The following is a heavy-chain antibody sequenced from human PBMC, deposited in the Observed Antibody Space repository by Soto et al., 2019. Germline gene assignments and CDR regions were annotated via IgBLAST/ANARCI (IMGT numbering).Heavy chain of an antibody. CDR2: IIPIFGTA. V-gene: IGHV1-69*01. Sequence: PVKRSCKGAGYAISSYAISWLRHENRQGLEWMGGIIPIFGTADYAQKFQGRVTITADESTNTAYMELSSLRSEDTAVYYCAREGLVLVPTTVNSDYYYYAMDVWGQGTTVTVSS. CDR3: AREGLVLVPTTVNSDYYYYAMDV. D-gene: IGHD2-2*01. CDR1: GYAISSYA. J-gene: IGHJ6*02.